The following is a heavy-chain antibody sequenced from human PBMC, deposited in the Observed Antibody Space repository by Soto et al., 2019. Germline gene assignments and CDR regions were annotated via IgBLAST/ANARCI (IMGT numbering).Heavy chain of an antibody. V-gene: IGHV4-4*07. J-gene: IGHJ6*02. D-gene: IGHD2-15*01. CDR3: ARCVTGRLGYCSGGSCSTPERYYYYYGMDV. Sequence: SETLSLTCTVSGGSISSYYWSWIRQPAGKGLEWIGRIYTSGSTNYNPSLKSRVTMSVDTSKNQFSLKLSSVTAADTAVYYCARCVTGRLGYCSGGSCSTPERYYYYYGMDVWGQGTTVTVSS. CDR2: IYTSGST. CDR1: GGSISSYY.